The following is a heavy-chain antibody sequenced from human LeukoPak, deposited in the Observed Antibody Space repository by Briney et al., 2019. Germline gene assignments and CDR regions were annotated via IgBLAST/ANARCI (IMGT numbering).Heavy chain of an antibody. V-gene: IGHV3-74*01. D-gene: IGHD1-20*01. CDR2: INSDGSST. J-gene: IGHJ4*02. CDR1: GFTFSSYW. CDR3: ARHITRAITEDY. Sequence: GGSLRLSCAASGFTFSSYWMHWVRQAPGKGLVWVSRINSDGSSTNYADSVKGRFTISRDNAKNTLYLQMNSLRAEDTAVYYCARHITRAITEDYRGQGTLVTVSS.